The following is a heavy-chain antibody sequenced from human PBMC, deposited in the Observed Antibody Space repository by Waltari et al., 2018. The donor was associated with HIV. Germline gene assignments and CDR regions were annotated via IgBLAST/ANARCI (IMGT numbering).Heavy chain of an antibody. Sequence: QVQLQQGGAGLLKPSETSSLTCVADGGSMRGFYWRWIRQPPGKGLEWIAEVDHSGSTKHNPSLKSRVTISVDTSKSQFALKLNSVTAADTAIYYCARGPDYGGDSDFAYWGQGGLVTVSS. J-gene: IGHJ4*02. V-gene: IGHV4-34*01. D-gene: IGHD2-21*02. CDR3: ARGPDYGGDSDFAY. CDR1: GGSMRGFY. CDR2: VDHSGST.